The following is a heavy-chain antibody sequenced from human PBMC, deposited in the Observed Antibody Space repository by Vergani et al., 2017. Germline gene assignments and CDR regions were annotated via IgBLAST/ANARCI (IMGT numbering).Heavy chain of an antibody. CDR1: GYTFTSYY. V-gene: IGHV1-46*01. J-gene: IGHJ5*02. CDR3: AKDRPITMVRGVPDNWFDP. D-gene: IGHD3-10*01. CDR2: INPSGGST. Sequence: QVQLVQSGAEVKKPGASVKVSCKASGYTFTSYYMHWVRQAPGQGLEWMGIINPSGGSTSYAQKFQGRVTMTRDTSTSTVYMELNSLRAEDTAVYYCAKDRPITMVRGVPDNWFDPWGQGTLVTVSS.